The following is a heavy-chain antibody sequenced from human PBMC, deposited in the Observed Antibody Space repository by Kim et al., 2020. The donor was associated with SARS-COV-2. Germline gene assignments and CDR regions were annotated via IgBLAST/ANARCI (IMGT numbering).Heavy chain of an antibody. J-gene: IGHJ3*02. CDR3: AKDNRRVAGTGLAFDI. D-gene: IGHD6-19*01. CDR1: GFTLSSYA. CDR2: IYSGGSRT. Sequence: GGSLRLSCAASGFTLSSYAMSWVRLAPGKGLEWVSVIYSGGSRTDYADSVKDRFTISRDNSKNTLYLLMNSLRAEDTAVYCCAKDNRRVAGTGLAFDIWGQGTMVTVSS. V-gene: IGHV3-23*03.